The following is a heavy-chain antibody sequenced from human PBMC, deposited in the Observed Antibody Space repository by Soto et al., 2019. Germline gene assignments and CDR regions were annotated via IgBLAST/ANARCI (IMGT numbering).Heavy chain of an antibody. CDR3: AKENPTTDANYYYFGMDV. D-gene: IGHD5-12*01. CDR2: ISYDGSNK. J-gene: IGHJ6*02. CDR1: GFIFSSFG. V-gene: IGHV3-30*18. Sequence: QVQLAESGGGVVQSGRSLRLSCAASGFIFSSFGMHWVRQAPGKGLEWVAVISYDGSNKFYADSVKGRFTISRDNSKNTLYLQINSLRPEDTALYYCAKENPTTDANYYYFGMDVWGQGTTVTISS.